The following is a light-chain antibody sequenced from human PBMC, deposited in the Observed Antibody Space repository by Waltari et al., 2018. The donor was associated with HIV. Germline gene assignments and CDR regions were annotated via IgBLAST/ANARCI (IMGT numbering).Light chain of an antibody. Sequence: QSVLTQPPSVSAAPGQKVTISCSGSSSNIGNNYVSWYQQLPGTAPKLLIVDNNKRPSGIPDRFSGSKSGTSATLGITGLQTGDEADYYCGTWDSSLSAVVFGGGTKLTVL. CDR3: GTWDSSLSAVV. V-gene: IGLV1-51*01. CDR1: SSNIGNNY. J-gene: IGLJ2*01. CDR2: DNN.